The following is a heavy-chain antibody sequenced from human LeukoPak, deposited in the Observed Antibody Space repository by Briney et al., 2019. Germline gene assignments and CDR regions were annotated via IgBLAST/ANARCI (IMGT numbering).Heavy chain of an antibody. J-gene: IGHJ5*02. CDR3: ARDTSAWSGYFDP. CDR2: IYYSGTT. V-gene: IGHV4-59*01. D-gene: IGHD3-3*01. CDR1: GGSFSGYY. Sequence: PSETLSLTCAVYGGSFSGYYWSWIRQPPGKGLEWIGYIYYSGTTNYNPSLKSRVTISVDTSKNQFSLKLSSVTAADTAVYYCARDTSAWSGYFDPWGQRTLVTVSS.